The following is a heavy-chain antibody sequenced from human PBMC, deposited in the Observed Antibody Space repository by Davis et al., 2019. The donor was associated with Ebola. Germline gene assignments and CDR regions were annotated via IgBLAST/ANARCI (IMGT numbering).Heavy chain of an antibody. CDR3: ATLAARGYYYGMDV. CDR2: IYSSGST. V-gene: IGHV4-39*01. J-gene: IGHJ6*02. D-gene: IGHD6-6*01. CDR1: GGSISSSSYY. Sequence: MPSETLSLTCTVSGGSISSSSYYWGWLRQPPGKGLEWIGNIYSSGSTYYSPSLQSRVTISVDTSKNQFSLKLSSVTAADTAVYYCATLAARGYYYGMDVWGQGTTVTVSS.